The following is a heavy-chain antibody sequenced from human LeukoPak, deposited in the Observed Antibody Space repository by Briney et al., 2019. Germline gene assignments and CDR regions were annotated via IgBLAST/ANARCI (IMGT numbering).Heavy chain of an antibody. CDR3: ARLDIQSIDY. CDR2: IYYSGST. Sequence: PSETLSLTCTVSGGSISSSSYYWGWIRQPPGKGLEWIGSIYYSGSTYYNPSLKSRVTISVDTSKNQFSLKLSSVIAADTAVYYCARLDIQSIDYWGQGTLVTVSS. J-gene: IGHJ4*02. D-gene: IGHD3-9*01. CDR1: GGSISSSSYY. V-gene: IGHV4-39*01.